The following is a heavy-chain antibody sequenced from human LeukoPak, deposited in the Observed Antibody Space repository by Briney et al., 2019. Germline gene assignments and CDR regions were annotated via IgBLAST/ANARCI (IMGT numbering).Heavy chain of an antibody. D-gene: IGHD3-3*02. J-gene: IGHJ4*02. Sequence: PSETLSLTCTVSGGSISSYYWSWIRQPPGKGLEWIGYIYTNGSTNYNPSLKSRVTISVDTSKNQFSLKLSSVTAADTAVYYCARHVWRGYYFDYWGQGTLVTVSS. V-gene: IGHV4-4*09. CDR1: GGSISSYY. CDR3: ARHVWRGYYFDY. CDR2: IYTNGST.